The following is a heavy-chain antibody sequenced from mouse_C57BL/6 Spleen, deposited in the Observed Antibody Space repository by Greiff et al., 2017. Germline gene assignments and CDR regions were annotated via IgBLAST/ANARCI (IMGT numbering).Heavy chain of an antibody. CDR1: GYTFTDYN. CDR2: INPNNGGT. J-gene: IGHJ2*01. Sequence: VQLQQPGPELVKPGASVKIPCKASGYTFTDYNMDWVKQSHGKSLEWIGDINPNNGGTIYNQKFKGKATLTVDKSSSTAYMELRSLTSEDTAVYYCARGNWDGYYFDYWGQGTTLTVSS. CDR3: ARGNWDGYYFDY. D-gene: IGHD4-1*01. V-gene: IGHV1-18*01.